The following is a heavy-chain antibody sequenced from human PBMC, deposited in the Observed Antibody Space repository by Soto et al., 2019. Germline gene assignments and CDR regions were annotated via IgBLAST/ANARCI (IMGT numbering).Heavy chain of an antibody. J-gene: IGHJ4*03. CDR2: IVGGSGNA. Sequence: GSSVKVSCNASGLTFTSSAVQWVRQARGQLLEWIGWIVGGSGNANYXXKVQERVXXTRDMSTSIAXVELSXLRSEDTAVYYCAADPWGDYGGNSGYFDYXX. D-gene: IGHD4-17*01. V-gene: IGHV1-58*01. CDR1: GLTFTSSA. CDR3: AADPWGDYGGNSGYFDY.